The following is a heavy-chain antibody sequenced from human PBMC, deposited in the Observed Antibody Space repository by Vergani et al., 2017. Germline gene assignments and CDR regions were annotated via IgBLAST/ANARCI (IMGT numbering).Heavy chain of an antibody. D-gene: IGHD2-2*01. J-gene: IGHJ5*02. CDR1: GGSFSGYY. CDR3: ARERRKGVVVVPAAMGGDWFDP. V-gene: IGHV4-34*01. CDR2: INHSGST. Sequence: QVQLQQWGAGLLKPSETLSLTCAVYGGSFSGYYWSWIRQPPGKGLEWIGEINHSGSTNYNPSLKSRVTISVDTSKNQFSLKLRSVTAADTAVYYCARERRKGVVVVPAAMGGDWFDPWGQGTLVTVSS.